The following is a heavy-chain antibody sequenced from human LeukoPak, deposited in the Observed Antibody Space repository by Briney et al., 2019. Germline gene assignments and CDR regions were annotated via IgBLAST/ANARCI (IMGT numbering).Heavy chain of an antibody. Sequence: GGSLRLSCAASGFTFSSYGMHWVRQAPGKGLEWVAFIRYGGSYKYYADSVKGRFTISRDNAKNSLYLQMNSLRAEDTAVYYCARDLAPNWFDPWGQGTLVTVSS. CDR2: IRYGGSYK. CDR1: GFTFSSYG. V-gene: IGHV3-30*02. CDR3: ARDLAPNWFDP. J-gene: IGHJ5*02.